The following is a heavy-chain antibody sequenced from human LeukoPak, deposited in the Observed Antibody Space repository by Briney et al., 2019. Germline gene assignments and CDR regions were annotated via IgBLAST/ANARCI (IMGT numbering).Heavy chain of an antibody. J-gene: IGHJ4*02. Sequence: GASVKVSCKVSGYTLTELSMHWVRQAPGKGLEWMGGFDPEDGETIYAQKFQGRVTMTEDTSTDTAYMELRSLRSDDTAVYYCARDTPKIVVVPAAAIEGGRIAARPPHFDYWGQGTLVTVSS. CDR1: GYTLTELS. CDR2: FDPEDGET. V-gene: IGHV1-24*01. CDR3: ARDTPKIVVVPAAAIEGGRIAARPPHFDY. D-gene: IGHD2-2*01.